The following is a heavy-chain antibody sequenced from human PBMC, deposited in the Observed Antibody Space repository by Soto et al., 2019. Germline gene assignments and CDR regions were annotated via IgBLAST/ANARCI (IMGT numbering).Heavy chain of an antibody. V-gene: IGHV3-23*01. J-gene: IGHJ4*02. Sequence: GGSLRLSCAASGIAFSNYALNWVRQAPGKGLEWVSGISGNGRSTYYAESEKGRFTISRDSANSTLPLQMNSLRADDAAVYYYTQEHGGGISMVTSYFDYWGQGTLVTVSS. CDR3: TQEHGGGISMVTSYFDY. CDR2: ISGNGRST. CDR1: GIAFSNYA. D-gene: IGHD5-18*01.